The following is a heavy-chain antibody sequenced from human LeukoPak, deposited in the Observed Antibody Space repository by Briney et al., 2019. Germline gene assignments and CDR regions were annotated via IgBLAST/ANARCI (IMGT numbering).Heavy chain of an antibody. V-gene: IGHV3-23*01. Sequence: GGSVRRSCAASGFTFTSYGMSWVRQAPGKGLEWVSGISGSDSSTYYADSVKGRFTISRDNSKNTLYLQMNSLRAEDTAVYYCAKNYYDSSGFPNWFDPWGQGTLGTVSS. CDR1: GFTFTSYG. CDR2: ISGSDSST. CDR3: AKNYYDSSGFPNWFDP. D-gene: IGHD3-22*01. J-gene: IGHJ5*02.